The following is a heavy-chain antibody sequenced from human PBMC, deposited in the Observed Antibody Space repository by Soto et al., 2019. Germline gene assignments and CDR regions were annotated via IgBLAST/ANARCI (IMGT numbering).Heavy chain of an antibody. V-gene: IGHV4-4*02. CDR1: GGSFTSNNW. CDR2: IYRTGST. Sequence: SETVSLTSAVSGGSFTSNNWWTWVRQPPGQGLEWIGEIYRTGSTNYNPSLKSRVTISLDKSENQFSLKVTSLTAADTAVYYCASRDPGTSVDYWGQGTLVTVSS. J-gene: IGHJ4*02. D-gene: IGHD1-7*01. CDR3: ASRDPGTSVDY.